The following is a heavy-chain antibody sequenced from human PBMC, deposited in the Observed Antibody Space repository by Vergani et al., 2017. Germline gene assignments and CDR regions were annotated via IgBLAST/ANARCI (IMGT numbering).Heavy chain of an antibody. CDR3: VKDIGGYETFFDT. J-gene: IGHJ4*02. V-gene: IGHV3-23*01. CDR2: LTGGCGST. CDR1: GLTFSTYA. Sequence: EVQLLESGGSLKQPGGSVRLSCAVSGLTFSTYAMHWVRQAPGKGLEWVSALTGGCGSTSYADSFKGRYIISRDNSSDTLYLQINSLRPENTATYYCVKDIGGYETFFDTWGRETLVTVSS. D-gene: IGHD5-12*01.